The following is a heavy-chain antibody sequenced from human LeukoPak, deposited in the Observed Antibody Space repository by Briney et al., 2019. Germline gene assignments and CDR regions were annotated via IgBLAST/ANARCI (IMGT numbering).Heavy chain of an antibody. J-gene: IGHJ3*02. CDR1: GGSISSSYY. Sequence: SETLSLTCTVSGGSISSSYYWGWIRQPPGKGLEWIGSIYYSGSTYYNPSLKTRVTMSVDTSANQFSLKLSSVIAADTAVYYCAKSTYYYDTFVNAFDIWGRGTVVTVSS. V-gene: IGHV4-39*07. D-gene: IGHD3-22*01. CDR3: AKSTYYYDTFVNAFDI. CDR2: IYYSGST.